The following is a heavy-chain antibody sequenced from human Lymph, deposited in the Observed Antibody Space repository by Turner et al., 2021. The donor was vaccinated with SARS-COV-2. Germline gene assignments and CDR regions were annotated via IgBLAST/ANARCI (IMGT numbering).Heavy chain of an antibody. Sequence: QVLLVESGGGVVQPGRSLRLSCAASGVTFSSYGMHWVRQAPGKGLEWVAVIWYDGSNKYYADSVKGRFTISRDNSKNTLYLQMNSLRAEDTAVYYCARVKGYNGYDLRYYYGMDVWGQGTTVTVSS. J-gene: IGHJ6*02. CDR2: IWYDGSNK. V-gene: IGHV3-33*01. D-gene: IGHD5-12*01. CDR3: ARVKGYNGYDLRYYYGMDV. CDR1: GVTFSSYG.